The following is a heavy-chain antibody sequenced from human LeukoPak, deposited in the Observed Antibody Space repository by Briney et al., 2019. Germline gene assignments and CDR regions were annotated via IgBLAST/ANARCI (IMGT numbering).Heavy chain of an antibody. V-gene: IGHV4-30-4*08. D-gene: IGHD1-26*01. CDR1: GGSISSGDYY. J-gene: IGHJ4*02. Sequence: SETLSLTCTVPGGSISSGDYYWSWVRHPPGKGLEWRGYIYYSGSTYYNPSLKSRVTISVDTSKNQFSLKLSTVRAADTAAYFCAKDVSRTSFCAFDYWGQGTMVTVSS. CDR2: IYYSGST. CDR3: AKDVSRTSFCAFDY.